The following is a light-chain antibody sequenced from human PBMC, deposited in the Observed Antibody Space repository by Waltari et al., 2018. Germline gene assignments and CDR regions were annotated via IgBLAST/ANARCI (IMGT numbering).Light chain of an antibody. CDR2: DVN. V-gene: IGLV2-11*01. CDR3: CSYGGSYYV. J-gene: IGLJ1*01. Sequence: QSALTQPRPVSGSPGQSVTISCPGTSIDVGSYAYVSWYQQHPGKAPKVMIYDVNKRPSGVPDRFSGSKSGNTASLTISGLQAEDEAEYYCCSYGGSYYVLGTGTEVTVL. CDR1: SIDVGSYAY.